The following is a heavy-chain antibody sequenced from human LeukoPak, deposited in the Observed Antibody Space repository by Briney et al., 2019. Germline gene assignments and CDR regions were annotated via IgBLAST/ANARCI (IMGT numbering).Heavy chain of an antibody. CDR2: SKNKANSYSR. CDR3: ARGPLALRGYSYGFEY. Sequence: GGSLRLSCAASGFSFSDHYMDWVRQAQGKGLEWVGRSKNKANSYSREYAASVKGRFTISRDDSKNSLYLQMNSLKTEDTAVYYCARGPLALRGYSYGFEYWGQGKLVTVSS. V-gene: IGHV3-72*01. J-gene: IGHJ4*02. CDR1: GFSFSDHY. D-gene: IGHD5-18*01.